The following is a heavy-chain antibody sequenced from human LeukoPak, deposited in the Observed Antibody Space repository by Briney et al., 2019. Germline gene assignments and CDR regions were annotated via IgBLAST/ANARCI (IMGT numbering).Heavy chain of an antibody. V-gene: IGHV4-59*01. Sequence: SETPSLTCTVSAGSISSYYWSWIRQPPGKGQEWVGYIHYSGSTNYNPSLKSRVTISVDTSQNQFSLKLSSVTAADTAVYHCARSPVLYYFDYWGQGTLVTVSS. CDR1: AGSISSYY. J-gene: IGHJ4*02. CDR2: IHYSGST. CDR3: ARSPVLYYFDY.